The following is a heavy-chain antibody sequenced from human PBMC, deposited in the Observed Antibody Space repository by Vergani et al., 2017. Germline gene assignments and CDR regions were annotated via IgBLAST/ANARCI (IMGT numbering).Heavy chain of an antibody. D-gene: IGHD2-21*02. CDR1: GGTFSSYA. CDR3: ARDQKDCGGDCCSDYYYGMDV. V-gene: IGHV1-69*12. CDR2: IIPIFGTA. Sequence: QVQLVQSGAEVKKPGSSVKVSCKASGGTFSSYAISWVRQAPGQGLEWMGGIIPIFGTANYAQKFQGRVTITADESTSTAYMELSSLRSEDTAVYYCARDQKDCGGDCCSDYYYGMDVWGQGTTVTVSS. J-gene: IGHJ6*02.